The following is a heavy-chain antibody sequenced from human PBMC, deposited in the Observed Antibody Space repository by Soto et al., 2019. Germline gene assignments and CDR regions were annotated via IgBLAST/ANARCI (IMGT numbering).Heavy chain of an antibody. CDR3: ARATYYYDSSGYYYGGSFDY. Sequence: QVQLQQWGAGLLKPSETLSLTCAVYGGSFSGYYWSWIRQPPGKGLEWIGYIYHSENTYYNPSLKNRVTISVDRSKNQFSLKLSSVTAADTAVYYCARATYYYDSSGYYYGGSFDYWGQGTLVTVSS. J-gene: IGHJ4*02. CDR1: GGSFSGYY. CDR2: IYHSENT. V-gene: IGHV4-34*01. D-gene: IGHD3-22*01.